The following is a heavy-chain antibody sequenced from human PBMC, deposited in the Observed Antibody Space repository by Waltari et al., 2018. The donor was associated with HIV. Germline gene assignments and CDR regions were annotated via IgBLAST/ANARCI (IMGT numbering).Heavy chain of an antibody. D-gene: IGHD2-15*01. CDR3: AGGYCSGGSCYSR. Sequence: EVQLVESGGGLVQPGGSLRLSCAASGFTFSSYWMSWVRQAPGSGLECVANIKQDGSEKYYVDSVKGRFTISRDNAKNSLYLKMNSLRAEDTAVYYCAGGYCSGGSCYSRWGQGTLVTVSS. V-gene: IGHV3-7*01. CDR2: IKQDGSEK. J-gene: IGHJ4*02. CDR1: GFTFSSYW.